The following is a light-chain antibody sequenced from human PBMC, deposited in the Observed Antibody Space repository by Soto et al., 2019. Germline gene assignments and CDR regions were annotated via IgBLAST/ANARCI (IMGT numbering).Light chain of an antibody. CDR2: SNN. CDR1: SSNIGSNT. J-gene: IGLJ2*01. V-gene: IGLV1-44*01. Sequence: QLVLTQPPSASGTPGQRVTISCSGSSSNIGSNTVNWYQQLPGTAPKLLIYSNNQRPSGVPDRFSGSKSGTSASLAISGLPSEDEADYYCAAWDDSLVVFGGGTKVTVL. CDR3: AAWDDSLVV.